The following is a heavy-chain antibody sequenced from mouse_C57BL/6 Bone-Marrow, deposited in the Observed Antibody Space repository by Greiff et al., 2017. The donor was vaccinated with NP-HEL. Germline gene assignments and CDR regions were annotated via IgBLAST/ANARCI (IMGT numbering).Heavy chain of an antibody. J-gene: IGHJ4*01. CDR3: AKYGNDIYAMDY. CDR1: GFTFSDYG. V-gene: IGHV5-17*01. D-gene: IGHD2-10*02. CDR2: ISSGSSTI. Sequence: DVKLVESGGGLVKPGGSLKLSCAASGFTFSDYGMHWVRQAPEKGLEWVAYISSGSSTIYYADTVKGRFTISRDNAKNTLFLQMTTLRSEDTAMYYCAKYGNDIYAMDYWGQGTSVTVSS.